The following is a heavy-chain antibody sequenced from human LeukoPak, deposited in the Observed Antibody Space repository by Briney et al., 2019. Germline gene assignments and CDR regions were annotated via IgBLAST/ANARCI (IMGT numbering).Heavy chain of an antibody. V-gene: IGHV4-59*12. CDR3: ARGLVTHPYYYYGMDV. Sequence: SETLSLTCTVSGGSISSYYWSWIRQPPGKGLEWIGYIYYSGSTNYNPSLKSRVTISVDKSKNQFSLKLSSVTAADTAVYYCARGLVTHPYYYYGMDVWGQGTTVTVSS. CDR1: GGSISSYY. CDR2: IYYSGST. D-gene: IGHD2-21*02. J-gene: IGHJ6*02.